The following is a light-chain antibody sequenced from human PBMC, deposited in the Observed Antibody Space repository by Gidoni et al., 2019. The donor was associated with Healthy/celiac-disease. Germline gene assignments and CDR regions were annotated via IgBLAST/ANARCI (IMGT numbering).Light chain of an antibody. Sequence: EIVLTQSPATLSLSPGERATLSCRACQSVSSYLAWYQQKPGQAPRLLIYDASNRATGIPARFSGSGSGTDFTLTISSLEPEDFAVYYCQQRSNWPALTFXGXTKVEIK. CDR3: QQRSNWPALT. J-gene: IGKJ4*01. CDR1: QSVSSY. CDR2: DAS. V-gene: IGKV3-11*01.